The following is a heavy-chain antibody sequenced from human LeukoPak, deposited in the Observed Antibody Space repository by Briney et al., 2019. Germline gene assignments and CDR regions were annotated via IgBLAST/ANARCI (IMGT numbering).Heavy chain of an antibody. CDR3: ARGGWSAFDI. D-gene: IGHD3-10*01. V-gene: IGHV4-59*01. CDR2: IYYSGTT. CDR1: GGSISSYY. J-gene: IGHJ3*02. Sequence: SETLSLTCTVSGGSISSYYWSWIRQPPGKGLEWVGYIYYSGTTNYNPYLKSRVTISVDTSKNQFSMKLRSVTAADTAVYYCARGGWSAFDIWGQGTMVTVSS.